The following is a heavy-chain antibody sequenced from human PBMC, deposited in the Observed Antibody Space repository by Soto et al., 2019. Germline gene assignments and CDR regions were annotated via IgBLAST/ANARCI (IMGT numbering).Heavy chain of an antibody. D-gene: IGHD3-10*01. CDR3: ARAYPYYGIGMTEAFAA. J-gene: IGHJ3*01. V-gene: IGHV1-69*13. CDR2: IIPIFGTA. CDR1: GGTFSSYA. Sequence: SVKVSCKASGGTFSSYAISWVRQAPGQGLEWMGGIIPIFGTANYAQKFQGRVTITADESTSTAYMELSSLRSEDTAVYYCARAYPYYGIGMTEAFAAWGEGPMVTVSS.